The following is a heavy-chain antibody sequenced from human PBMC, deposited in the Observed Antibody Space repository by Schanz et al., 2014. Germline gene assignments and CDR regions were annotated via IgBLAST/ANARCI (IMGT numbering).Heavy chain of an antibody. V-gene: IGHV4-31*03. J-gene: IGHJ6*02. D-gene: IGHD2-8*02. CDR3: ARDSLRGATGGYGMDV. CDR2: IYYSGSS. CDR1: GGSVSSGGDY. Sequence: QVQLQESGPGLVKPSQTLSLTCTVSGGSVSSGGDYWSWIRQHPGKGLEWIGYIYYSGSSDYNPSLKSRVTISVDTSKNQFSLNLSSATAADTAVYYCARDSLRGATGGYGMDVWGQGTTVTVSS.